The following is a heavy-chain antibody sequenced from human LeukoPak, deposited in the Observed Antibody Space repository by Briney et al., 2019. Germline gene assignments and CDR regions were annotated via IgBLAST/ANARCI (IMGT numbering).Heavy chain of an antibody. Sequence: PSETLSLTCAVYGGSFSGYYWSWIRQPPGKGLEWIGEINHSGSTYYNPSLKSRVTTSVDTSKNQFSLKLSSVTAADTAMYYCVLPTQWELGRYYMDVWGKGTTVTVSS. CDR2: INHSGST. D-gene: IGHD1-26*01. CDR3: VLPTQWELGRYYMDV. CDR1: GGSFSGYY. V-gene: IGHV4-34*01. J-gene: IGHJ6*03.